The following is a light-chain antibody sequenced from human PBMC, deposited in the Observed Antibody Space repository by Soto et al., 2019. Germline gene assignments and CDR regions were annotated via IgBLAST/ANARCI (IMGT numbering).Light chain of an antibody. CDR3: LKCKIAPFT. V-gene: IGKV1-27*01. CDR1: QDISNF. Sequence: DIQMTQSPSSLSAFVGDTVTITCRASQDISNFLAWYQQKPGKVPKLLIYAASTLQSGVPSRFSGSGSGTDFTLTISSLQPEDVATYYCLKCKIAPFTFGGGTKVEMK. J-gene: IGKJ4*01. CDR2: AAS.